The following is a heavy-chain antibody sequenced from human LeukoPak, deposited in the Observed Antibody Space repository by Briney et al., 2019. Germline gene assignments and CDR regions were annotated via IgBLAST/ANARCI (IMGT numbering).Heavy chain of an antibody. J-gene: IGHJ6*03. D-gene: IGHD2-2*01. CDR3: ARQIGYCSSTSCLHVDYYYMDV. Sequence: ASVKVSCKASGYTFTSYYMHWVRQAPGQGLEWMGIINPSGGSTSYAQKLQGRVTMTTDTSTSTAYMELRSLRSDDTAVYYCARQIGYCSSTSCLHVDYYYMDVWGKGTTVTVSS. CDR1: GYTFTSYY. CDR2: INPSGGST. V-gene: IGHV1-46*01.